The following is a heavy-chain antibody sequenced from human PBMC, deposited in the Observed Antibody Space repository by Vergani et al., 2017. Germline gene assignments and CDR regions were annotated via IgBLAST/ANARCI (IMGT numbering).Heavy chain of an antibody. V-gene: IGHV3-30*04. J-gene: IGHJ3*02. CDR2: ISYDGSNK. CDR1: GFTFRSYA. Sequence: QVHLVESGGGVVQPGRSLRLSCAASGFTFRSYAMHWVRQAPGKGLEWVAVISYDGSNKYYADSVKGRFTISRDYSKNTLYLQMNSLRAEDTAVYYCAGQQLAVMGGDAFDIWGQGTMVTVSS. D-gene: IGHD6-13*01. CDR3: AGQQLAVMGGDAFDI.